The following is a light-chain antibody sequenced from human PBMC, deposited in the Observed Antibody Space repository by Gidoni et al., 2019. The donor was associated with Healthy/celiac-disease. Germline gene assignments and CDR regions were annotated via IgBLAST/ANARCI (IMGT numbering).Light chain of an antibody. CDR1: QGISSY. CDR2: AAS. CDR3: QRLNIYPWALT. J-gene: IGKJ4*01. Sequence: DIQLTQSPSFLSASVGDRVTITCRASQGISSYVAWYQQKPGKAPKLLIYAASTLQSGVPSRFSGSGSGTEFTLTISSLQPEDFATYYCQRLNIYPWALTFGGGTKVEIE. V-gene: IGKV1-9*01.